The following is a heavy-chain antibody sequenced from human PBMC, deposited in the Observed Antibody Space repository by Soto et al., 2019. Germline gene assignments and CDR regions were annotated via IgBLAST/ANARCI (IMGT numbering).Heavy chain of an antibody. Sequence: ASVKVSCKASGYTFTGYYMHWVRQAPGQGLEWMGWINPNSGGTNYAQKFQGRVTMTRDTSISTAYMELSRLRSDDTAVYYCARAPLGYCSGGSCLGIWGMDVWGQGTTATVSS. J-gene: IGHJ6*02. D-gene: IGHD2-15*01. V-gene: IGHV1-2*02. CDR2: INPNSGGT. CDR1: GYTFTGYY. CDR3: ARAPLGYCSGGSCLGIWGMDV.